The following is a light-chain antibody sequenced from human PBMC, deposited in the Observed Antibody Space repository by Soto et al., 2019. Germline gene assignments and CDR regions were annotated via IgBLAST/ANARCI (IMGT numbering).Light chain of an antibody. CDR3: SSYTSSNTVV. CDR2: DVS. Sequence: QSALTQPASVSGSPGQSITISCTGTSSDVGDYNYVSWYQQHPGKAPKLMIYDVSNRPSGVSNRFSGSKSGNTASLTISGLQAEDEADYYCSSYTSSNTVVFGGGTQLTVL. V-gene: IGLV2-14*01. CDR1: SSDVGDYNY. J-gene: IGLJ2*01.